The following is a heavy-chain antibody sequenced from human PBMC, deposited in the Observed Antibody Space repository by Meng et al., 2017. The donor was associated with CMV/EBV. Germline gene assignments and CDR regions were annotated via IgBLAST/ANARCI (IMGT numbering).Heavy chain of an antibody. Sequence: ASVKVSCKVSGYTLTEFSMHWVRQAPGKGLEWMGGFDPEDGETIYAQKFQGRVTMTEDTSTDTAYMELSSLRSEDTAVYYCATVSVGLRFLEWLFAYGMDVWGQGTTVTVSS. D-gene: IGHD3-3*01. CDR2: FDPEDGET. V-gene: IGHV1-24*01. J-gene: IGHJ6*02. CDR3: ATVSVGLRFLEWLFAYGMDV. CDR1: GYTLTEFS.